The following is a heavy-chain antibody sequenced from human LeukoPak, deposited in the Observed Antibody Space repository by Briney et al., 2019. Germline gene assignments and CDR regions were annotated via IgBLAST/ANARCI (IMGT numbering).Heavy chain of an antibody. Sequence: PGGSLRLSCAASGFTFSSYAMSWVRQAPGKGLEWVPAISGSGGSTYYADSVKGRFTISRDNSKNTLYLQMNSLRVEDTAVYYCASYLYWWSDLGYWGQGTLVTVSS. J-gene: IGHJ4*02. CDR1: GFTFSSYA. D-gene: IGHD2-8*02. V-gene: IGHV3-23*01. CDR3: ASYLYWWSDLGY. CDR2: ISGSGGST.